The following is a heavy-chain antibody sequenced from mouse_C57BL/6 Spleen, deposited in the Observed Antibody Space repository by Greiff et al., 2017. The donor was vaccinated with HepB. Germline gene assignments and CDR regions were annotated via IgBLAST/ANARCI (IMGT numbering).Heavy chain of an antibody. Sequence: VQLQQSGAELARPGASVKLSCKASGYTFTSYGISWVKQRTGQGLEWIGEIYPRSGNTYYNEKFKGKATLTADKSSSTAYMELRSLTSEDSAVYFCARSDYGSRGDDYWGQGTTLTVSS. CDR1: GYTFTSYG. J-gene: IGHJ2*01. CDR2: IYPRSGNT. V-gene: IGHV1-81*01. D-gene: IGHD1-1*01. CDR3: ARSDYGSRGDDY.